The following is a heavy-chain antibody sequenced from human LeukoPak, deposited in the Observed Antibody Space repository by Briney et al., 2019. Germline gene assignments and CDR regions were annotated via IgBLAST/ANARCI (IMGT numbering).Heavy chain of an antibody. V-gene: IGHV3-30-3*01. J-gene: IGHJ6*02. CDR3: AKFGLGYCSSTSCYADYYYGMDV. CDR1: GFTFSSYA. D-gene: IGHD2-2*01. CDR2: ISYDGSNK. Sequence: PGGSLRLSCAASGFTFSSYAMHWVRQAPGKGLEWVAVISYDGSNKYYADSVKGRFTISRDNSKNTLYLQMNSLRAEDTAVYYCAKFGLGYCSSTSCYADYYYGMDVWGQGTLVTVSS.